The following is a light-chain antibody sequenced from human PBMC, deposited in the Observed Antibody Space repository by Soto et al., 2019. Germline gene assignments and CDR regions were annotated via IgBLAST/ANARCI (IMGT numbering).Light chain of an antibody. Sequence: QSVLTQPASVSGSPGQSITISCTGTSSDVGGYDYVSWYQLHPGKAPKLMVFEVNNRPSGVSYRFSGSKSGNTASLTISGLQAEDEADYYCSSYTSSSTLGYVFGTGTKVTVL. CDR1: SSDVGGYDY. V-gene: IGLV2-14*01. J-gene: IGLJ1*01. CDR3: SSYTSSSTLGYV. CDR2: EVN.